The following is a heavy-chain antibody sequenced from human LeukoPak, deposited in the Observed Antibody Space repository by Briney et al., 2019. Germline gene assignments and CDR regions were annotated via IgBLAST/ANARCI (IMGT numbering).Heavy chain of an antibody. V-gene: IGHV4-39*01. CDR2: IYYGGST. CDR1: GDSISSRSYY. J-gene: IGHJ4*02. D-gene: IGHD4-17*01. Sequence: SETLSLTCTVSGDSISSRSYYWVWIRQPPGKALEWIGNIYYGGSTYYNPSLKSRVTISVDTSKNQFSLKVTSVTAADTAVYYCARRDYGEPFDYWGQGALVTVSS. CDR3: ARRDYGEPFDY.